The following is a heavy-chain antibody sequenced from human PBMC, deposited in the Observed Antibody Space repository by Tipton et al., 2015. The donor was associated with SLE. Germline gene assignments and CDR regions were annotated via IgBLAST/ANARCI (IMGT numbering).Heavy chain of an antibody. CDR2: IYYSGST. J-gene: IGHJ4*02. Sequence: TLSLTCTVSSDSFGTVGYYWSWIRQHPAKGLEWIGHIYYSGSTYYNPSLGGRVSISQDTSKSQFSLKLSSVTAADTAVYYCARLGTGIFDYWGQGPLVTVSS. V-gene: IGHV4-31*03. CDR1: SDSFGTVGYY. CDR3: ARLGTGIFDY. D-gene: IGHD1-1*01.